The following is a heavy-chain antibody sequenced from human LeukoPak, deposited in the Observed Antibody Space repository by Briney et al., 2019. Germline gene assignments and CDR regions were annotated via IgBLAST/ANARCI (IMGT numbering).Heavy chain of an antibody. V-gene: IGHV3-23*01. CDR3: AKDWGH. Sequence: GGSLRLSCAASGFTFSTYAMNWVRQAPGKGLEWVSSISGSGGNTYFADFVKGRFTISRDNSKNTVYLQMNSLRAEDTAVYYCAKDWGHWGQGTLVTVSS. CDR2: ISGSGGNT. CDR1: GFTFSTYA. D-gene: IGHD3-16*01. J-gene: IGHJ4*02.